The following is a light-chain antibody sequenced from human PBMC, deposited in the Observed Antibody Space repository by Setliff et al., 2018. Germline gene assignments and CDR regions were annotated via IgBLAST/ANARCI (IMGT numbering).Light chain of an antibody. CDR2: WAS. V-gene: IGKV4-1*01. J-gene: IGKJ1*01. CDR3: QQYYSTPPT. Sequence: DIVMTQSPDSLAVSLGERATINCKSSQSVLYSSNNKNYLAWYQQKSGQPPKLLIYWASTRESGVPDRFSGSGSGTEFTLTISSLQAEDVAVYYCQQYYSTPPTFGQGTKVDIK. CDR1: QSVLYSSNNKNY.